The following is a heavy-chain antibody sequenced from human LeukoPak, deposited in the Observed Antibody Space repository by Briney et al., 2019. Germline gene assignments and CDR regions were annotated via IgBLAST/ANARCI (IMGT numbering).Heavy chain of an antibody. J-gene: IGHJ4*02. D-gene: IGHD1-26*01. CDR2: IKSDGSST. V-gene: IGHV3-74*01. Sequence: GGSLRLSCAASGFTFSRYWVHWVRQAPGKGLVWVSCIKSDGSSTSTADSAKGRFTISRDNAKNTVYLQMNSLRAEDTAVYYCVRDNRSYNFDYWGQGTLVTVSS. CDR3: VRDNRSYNFDY. CDR1: GFTFSRYW.